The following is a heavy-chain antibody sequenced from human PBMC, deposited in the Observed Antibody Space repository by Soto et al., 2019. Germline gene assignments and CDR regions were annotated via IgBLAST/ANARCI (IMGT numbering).Heavy chain of an antibody. D-gene: IGHD2-15*01. CDR2: MNANVDDT. CDR3: AREVVVGGSLWLDP. V-gene: IGHV1-8*01. CDR1: GFTFASND. Sequence: QVQLVQSGAEVKKPGASVKVSCKASGFTFASNDINWVRQAPGQGLQWMGWMNANVDDTDSPQEFKGRVSMTWNASISTAYLELHNLKSDDTAVYYCAREVVVGGSLWLDPWGQGSLVTVSS. J-gene: IGHJ5*02.